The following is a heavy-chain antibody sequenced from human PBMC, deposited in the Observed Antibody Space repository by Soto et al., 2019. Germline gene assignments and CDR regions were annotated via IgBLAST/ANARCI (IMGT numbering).Heavy chain of an antibody. D-gene: IGHD2-8*01. J-gene: IGHJ4*02. V-gene: IGHV1-18*01. CDR2: ISAYNGNT. Sequence: ASVKVSCKASGYTFTSYGISWVRQAPGQGLEWMGWISAYNGNTNYAQKLQGRVTMTTDTSTSTAYMELRSLRSDDTAVYYCARDQGWSGDIVLMVYALFDYWGQGTLVTVSS. CDR3: ARDQGWSGDIVLMVYALFDY. CDR1: GYTFTSYG.